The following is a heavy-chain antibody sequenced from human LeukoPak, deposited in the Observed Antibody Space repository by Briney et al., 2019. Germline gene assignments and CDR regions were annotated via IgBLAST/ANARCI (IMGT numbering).Heavy chain of an antibody. CDR3: ARDVTVAGPYGMDV. D-gene: IGHD6-13*01. V-gene: IGHV3-7*01. Sequence: GGSLRLSCVGSGFNFGSYWMSWVRQAPGKGLEWVANIKPDGSQKYLVDSVRGRFTISRDNPKSMLYLQMNSLRAEDTAVYYCARDVTVAGPYGMDVWGQGTTVTVSS. J-gene: IGHJ6*02. CDR1: GFNFGSYW. CDR2: IKPDGSQK.